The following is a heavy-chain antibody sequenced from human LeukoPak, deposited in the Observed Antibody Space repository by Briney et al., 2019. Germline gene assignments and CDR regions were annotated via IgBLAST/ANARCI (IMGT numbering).Heavy chain of an antibody. V-gene: IGHV3-23*01. CDR2: IGSGGST. Sequence: IGSGGSTYYAASVKGRFTISRDNSKNTLYLQMNSLRAGDTAVYYCAKDSRDEWELPPPHFDYWGQGTLVTVSS. CDR3: AKDSRDEWELPPPHFDY. J-gene: IGHJ4*02. D-gene: IGHD1-26*01.